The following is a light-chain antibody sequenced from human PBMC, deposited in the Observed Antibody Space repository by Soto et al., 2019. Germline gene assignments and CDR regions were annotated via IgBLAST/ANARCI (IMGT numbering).Light chain of an antibody. Sequence: EIVLTQSPATLSLSPGERATLSCRASQSVRNYLAWYQQKPGQAPRLLIYDASTRASGIPVRFSGTGYGTDFTLTISSLEPGDFATYYCQHLKSYPLAFGPGTKVDI. CDR2: DAS. J-gene: IGKJ3*01. V-gene: IGKV3-11*01. CDR3: QHLKSYPLA. CDR1: QSVRNY.